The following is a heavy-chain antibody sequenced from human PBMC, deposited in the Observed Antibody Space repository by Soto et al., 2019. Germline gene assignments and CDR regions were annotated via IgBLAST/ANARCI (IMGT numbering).Heavy chain of an antibody. CDR3: TTEALDYGDACLDY. Sequence: EVQLVESGGGLVKPGGSLRLSCAASGFTFSNAWMNWVRQAPGKGLEWVGRIKSKTDGGTTDYAAPVKGRFTISRDDSKTTLYLQMNSLKTEDTAVYYCTTEALDYGDACLDYWGQGTLVTVSS. V-gene: IGHV3-15*07. D-gene: IGHD4-17*01. J-gene: IGHJ4*02. CDR1: GFTFSNAW. CDR2: IKSKTDGGTT.